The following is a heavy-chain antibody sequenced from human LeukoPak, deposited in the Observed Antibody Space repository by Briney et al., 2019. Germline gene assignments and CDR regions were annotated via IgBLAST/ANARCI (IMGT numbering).Heavy chain of an antibody. D-gene: IGHD1-26*01. CDR1: GFTFDDYA. V-gene: IGHV3-9*03. Sequence: GGSLRLSCAASGFTFDDYAMHWVRQAPGKGLEWVSGISWNSGSIGYAGSVKGRFTISRDNAKNSLYLQMNSLRAEDMALYYCAKGGELRGGYALEGYYFDYWGQGTLVTVSS. J-gene: IGHJ4*02. CDR2: ISWNSGSI. CDR3: AKGGELRGGYALEGYYFDY.